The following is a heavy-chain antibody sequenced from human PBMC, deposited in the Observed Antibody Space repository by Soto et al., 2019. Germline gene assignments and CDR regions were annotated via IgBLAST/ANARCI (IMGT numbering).Heavy chain of an antibody. CDR3: ASRARPDFYYMDV. D-gene: IGHD6-6*01. CDR2: ISSNGVGT. CDR1: GFTLSGYA. V-gene: IGHV3-64*01. Sequence: EVQLAESGGGLAQPGGSLRLSCAASGFTLSGYAMDWVRQAPGKGLVYVSGISSNGVGTYYANSVQGRFTISRDNSKNTVDLQMGSLRPEDMAVYYCASRARPDFYYMDVWGKGTTVTVS. J-gene: IGHJ6*03.